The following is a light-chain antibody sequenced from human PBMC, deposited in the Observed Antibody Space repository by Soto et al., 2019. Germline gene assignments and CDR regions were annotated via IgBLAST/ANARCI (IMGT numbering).Light chain of an antibody. CDR3: QQSYTSPRT. V-gene: IGKV1-39*01. Sequence: IPMTQSPSSLSAYVGDRVTITCRASQSIATYLNWYQQKPGKAPNLLISATSSLQTGVPSRFTGSGSGTQFTLTISSLQPEDGETYYCQQSYTSPRTFGQGTKVEIK. CDR1: QSIATY. J-gene: IGKJ1*01. CDR2: ATS.